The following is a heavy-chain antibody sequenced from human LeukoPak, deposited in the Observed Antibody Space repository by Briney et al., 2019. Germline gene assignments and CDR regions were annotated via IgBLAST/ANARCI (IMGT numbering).Heavy chain of an antibody. D-gene: IGHD3-3*01. V-gene: IGHV4-59*08. CDR1: GGSISSYY. J-gene: IGHJ4*02. Sequence: SETLSLTCTVSGGSISSYYWSWIRQPPGKGLERIGYIYYSGSTNYNPSLKSRVTISVDTSKNQFSLKLSSVTAADTAVYYCARTYYDFWSGAYYFDYWGQGTLVTVSS. CDR2: IYYSGST. CDR3: ARTYYDFWSGAYYFDY.